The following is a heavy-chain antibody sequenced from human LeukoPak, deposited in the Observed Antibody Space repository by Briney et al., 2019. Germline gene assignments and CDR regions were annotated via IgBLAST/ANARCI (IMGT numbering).Heavy chain of an antibody. D-gene: IGHD2-15*01. CDR1: GYTFTGYY. V-gene: IGHV1-2*02. Sequence: ASVKVSCKASGYTFTGYYMHWVRQAPGQGLAWMGWINPNTGGTNYAQKFQGRVTMTRDTTISTAYMELSKLTSDDTAVYYCASYPRYVSSPPFDYWGQGTLVTVSS. J-gene: IGHJ4*02. CDR2: INPNTGGT. CDR3: ASYPRYVSSPPFDY.